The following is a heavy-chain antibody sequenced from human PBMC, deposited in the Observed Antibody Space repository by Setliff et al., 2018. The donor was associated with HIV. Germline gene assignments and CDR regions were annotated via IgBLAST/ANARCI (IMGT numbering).Heavy chain of an antibody. CDR2: INPKSGAT. CDR3: ARRAEDLAINPPSFDYYFDY. V-gene: IGHV1-2*02. J-gene: IGHJ4*02. D-gene: IGHD3-9*01. Sequence: ASVKVSCKTFGYRFTDFYVNWVRQAPGQGLEWMGWINPKSGATKNAQKFQGRVTMTRDTSISTVYMELSSLRSDDTALYFCARRAEDLAINPPSFDYYFDYWGQGTPGTVSS. CDR1: GYRFTDFY.